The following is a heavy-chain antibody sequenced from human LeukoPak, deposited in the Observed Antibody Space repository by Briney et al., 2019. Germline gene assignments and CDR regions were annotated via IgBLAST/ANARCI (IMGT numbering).Heavy chain of an antibody. CDR1: GFTFSNYE. J-gene: IGHJ6*02. CDR2: ISSGGGSI. CDR3: AREGANYYYGTDG. V-gene: IGHV3-48*03. Sequence: GGSLRLSCAASGFTFSNYEMNWVRQAPGKGLEWVSFISSGGGSIYYADSVKGRFTISRDNVKNSLFLQMNSLRAEDTAVYYCAREGANYYYGTDGWGQGTTVAVSS.